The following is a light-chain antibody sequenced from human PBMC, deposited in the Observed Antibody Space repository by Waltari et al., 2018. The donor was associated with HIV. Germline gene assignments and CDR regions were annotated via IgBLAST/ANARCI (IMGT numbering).Light chain of an antibody. V-gene: IGKV2-28*01. J-gene: IGKJ1*01. Sequence: DIVMTQSPLSLPVTPGEPASITCRSSRSLQQSNGSHYLDWYLQKPWQSPQLLIYFGSNRGSGVPDRFSGSGSGKDFTLKISGVEAEDVGVYYCMEGLQVTFGQGTKVEI. CDR1: RSLQQSNGSHY. CDR3: MEGLQVT. CDR2: FGS.